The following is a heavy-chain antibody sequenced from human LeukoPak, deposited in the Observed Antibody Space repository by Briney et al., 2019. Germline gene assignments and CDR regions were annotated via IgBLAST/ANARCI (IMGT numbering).Heavy chain of an antibody. J-gene: IGHJ6*03. V-gene: IGHV3-48*01. D-gene: IGHD2-2*01. Sequence: PGGSLRLSCAASGFTFSSYSMNWVRQAPGKGLEWVSYISSSSSTIYYADSVKGRFTISRDNAKNSLYLQMNSLRAEDTAVYYCAREGYCSSTSCCYYYYMDVWGKGTTVTVSS. CDR1: GFTFSSYS. CDR2: ISSSSSTI. CDR3: AREGYCSSTSCCYYYYMDV.